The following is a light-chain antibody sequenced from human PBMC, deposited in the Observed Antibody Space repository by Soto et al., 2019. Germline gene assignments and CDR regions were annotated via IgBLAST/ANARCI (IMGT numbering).Light chain of an antibody. CDR2: WAS. V-gene: IGKV4-1*01. CDR3: EEYYSTPLS. J-gene: IGKJ3*01. CDR1: QSVLYSSNNKNY. Sequence: DIVLTQSPDSLAVSLGERATINCKSSQSVLYSSNNKNYLAWYQQKQGQPPKLLIYWASTRGSGVPDRFGGSGCGTDFTLTTGRLQAEDVAVYYCEEYYSTPLSFGPGTKVDIK.